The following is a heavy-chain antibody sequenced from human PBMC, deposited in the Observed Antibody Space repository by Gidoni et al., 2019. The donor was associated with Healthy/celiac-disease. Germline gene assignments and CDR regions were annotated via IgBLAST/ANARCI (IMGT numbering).Heavy chain of an antibody. Sequence: EVQLVQSGAEVKKRGESLKTSCKGSGYSFTSDWIGWVRQMPGKGLEWMGLIYPGDSDTRYSPSFQGQVTISADKSISTAYLQWSSLKASDTAMYYCARLYYYGSGWRDGMDVWGQGTTVTVSS. CDR3: ARLYYYGSGWRDGMDV. D-gene: IGHD3-10*01. V-gene: IGHV5-51*01. CDR2: IYPGDSDT. CDR1: GYSFTSDW. J-gene: IGHJ6*02.